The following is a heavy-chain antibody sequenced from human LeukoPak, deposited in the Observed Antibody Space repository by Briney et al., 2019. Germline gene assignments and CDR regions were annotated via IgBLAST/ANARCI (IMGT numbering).Heavy chain of an antibody. J-gene: IGHJ6*03. CDR1: GFTFGDYA. CDR2: IRSKAYGGTT. Sequence: PGGSLRLSCTASGFTFGDYAMSWFRQAPGKGLEWVGFIRSKAYGGTTEYAASVKGRFTISRDDSKSIAYLQMNSLKTEDTAVYYCTRDQNTLYSSSYYYYMDVRGEGTTVTVSS. CDR3: TRDQNTLYSSSYYYYMDV. D-gene: IGHD6-6*01. V-gene: IGHV3-49*03.